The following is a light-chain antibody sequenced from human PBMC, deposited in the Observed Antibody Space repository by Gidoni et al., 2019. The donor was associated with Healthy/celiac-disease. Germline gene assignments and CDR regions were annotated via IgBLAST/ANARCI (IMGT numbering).Light chain of an antibody. Sequence: EIVMTQSPATLSLSPGERATLSCRASQRVSSSYLSWYQQKPGQAPRLLIYGASTRATGIPARFSGSGSGTDFTLTISSLQPEDFAVYYCQQDYNLPLTFXGXTKVEIK. CDR3: QQDYNLPLT. CDR1: QRVSSSY. CDR2: GAS. J-gene: IGKJ4*01. V-gene: IGKV3D-7*01.